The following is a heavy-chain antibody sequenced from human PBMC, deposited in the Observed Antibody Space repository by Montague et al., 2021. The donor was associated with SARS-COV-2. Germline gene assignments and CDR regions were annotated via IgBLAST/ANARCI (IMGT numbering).Heavy chain of an antibody. J-gene: IGHJ4*02. CDR2: ITEIGST. Sequence: SETLSLTCTVSGGPINNYYWGWIRQPPGKALEYIAYITEIGSTHRNPALKSRVTISVDTSRNQFYLDVTSVTAADTAVYYCARLQGGRRLMDYWGQGTLVTVPS. CDR3: ARLQGGRRLMDY. V-gene: IGHV4-59*01. CDR1: GGPINNYY. D-gene: IGHD3-10*01.